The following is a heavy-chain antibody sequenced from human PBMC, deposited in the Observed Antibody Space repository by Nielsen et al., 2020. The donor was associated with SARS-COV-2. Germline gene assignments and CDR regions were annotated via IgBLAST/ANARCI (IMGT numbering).Heavy chain of an antibody. CDR3: ARVQSGWELLEAYYYYYMDV. CDR2: ISSSSSYI. V-gene: IGHV3-21*01. D-gene: IGHD1-26*01. J-gene: IGHJ6*03. CDR1: GFTFSSYS. Sequence: GESLKISCAASGFTFSSYSMNWVRQAPGKGLEWVSSISSSSSYIYYADSVKGRFTISRDNAKNSLYLQMNSLRAEDTAVYYCARVQSGWELLEAYYYYYMDVWGKGTTVTVSS.